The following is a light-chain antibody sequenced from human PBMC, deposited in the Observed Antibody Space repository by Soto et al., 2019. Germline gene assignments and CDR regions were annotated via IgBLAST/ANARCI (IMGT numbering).Light chain of an antibody. Sequence: EIVLTQSPGTLSLSPGERATLSCRASQSVSSNYLVWFQQKPGQAPRLLIYGTSTRATGVPDRFSGSGSGTDFTLTISGLEPEDFAVYYCQQYSSALWTFGQGTKV. V-gene: IGKV3-20*01. CDR3: QQYSSALWT. J-gene: IGKJ1*01. CDR1: QSVSSNY. CDR2: GTS.